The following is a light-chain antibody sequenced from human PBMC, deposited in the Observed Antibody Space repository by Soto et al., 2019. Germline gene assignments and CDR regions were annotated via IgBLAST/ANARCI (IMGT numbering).Light chain of an antibody. CDR2: EGN. Sequence: QSALTQPASVSGSPGQSITISCTGTSSDVGSYNLVSWYPQHPGKAPKLMIYEGNERPSGVSNRFSGSKSGNTASLTISGLQAEDEADYYCCSYAGSSTWVFGGGTKLTVL. CDR3: CSYAGSSTWV. V-gene: IGLV2-23*01. J-gene: IGLJ3*02. CDR1: SSDVGSYNL.